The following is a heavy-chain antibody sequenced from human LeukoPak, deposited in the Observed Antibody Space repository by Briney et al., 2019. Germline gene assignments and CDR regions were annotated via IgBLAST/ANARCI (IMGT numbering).Heavy chain of an antibody. D-gene: IGHD3-10*01. V-gene: IGHV3-7*05. CDR1: GFPFSIYW. CDR3: VRGSSGTVVRGVSWAWFDP. J-gene: IGHJ5*02. CDR2: IKPDGSEK. Sequence: GGSLRLSCAASGFPFSIYWMTWVRQAPGKGPEWVANIKPDGSEKYYVASAKGRFTISRDNAKNSLYLQMNSLRAEDTAVYYCVRGSSGTVVRGVSWAWFDPWGQGTLVSVSS.